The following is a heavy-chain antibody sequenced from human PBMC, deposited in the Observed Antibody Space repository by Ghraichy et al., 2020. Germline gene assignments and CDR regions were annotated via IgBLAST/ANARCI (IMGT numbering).Heavy chain of an antibody. J-gene: IGHJ4*02. CDR2: ISYDGNNK. Sequence: GESLNISCAASGFTFSNYAMHWVRQAPGKGLEWVAIISYDGNNKYYADSVKGRFTISRDNSKNTLYLQMNSLRDEDTAVYHCARGLGSSSSSSAWYFYYWGQGTLVTVSS. D-gene: IGHD6-6*01. V-gene: IGHV3-30-3*01. CDR1: GFTFSNYA. CDR3: ARGLGSSSSSSAWYFYY.